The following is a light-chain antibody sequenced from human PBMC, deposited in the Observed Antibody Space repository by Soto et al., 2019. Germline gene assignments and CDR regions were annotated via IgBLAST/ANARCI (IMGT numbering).Light chain of an antibody. CDR2: LNSDGSH. Sequence: QSVLTQSPSASASLGASVKLTCTLSSGHSSYAIAWHQQQPEKGPRYLMKLNSDGSHSKGDGIPDRFSGSSSGAERYLTISSLQSEDEADDSCQTWGTGIQVFGGGTKLTVL. CDR1: SGHSSYA. CDR3: QTWGTGIQV. V-gene: IGLV4-69*01. J-gene: IGLJ2*01.